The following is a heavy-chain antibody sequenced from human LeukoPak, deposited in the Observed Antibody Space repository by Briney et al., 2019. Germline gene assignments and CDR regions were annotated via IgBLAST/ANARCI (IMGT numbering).Heavy chain of an antibody. CDR3: AKMYYYDSSGYYSEYFDY. CDR1: GFTFSSYA. V-gene: IGHV3-23*01. CDR2: ISGSGGST. D-gene: IGHD3-22*01. J-gene: IGHJ4*02. Sequence: GGSLRLSCAASGFTFSSYAMSWVRQAPGKGLEWVSAISGSGGSTYYADSVKGRFTISRDNSKNTLYLQMNSLRAEDTAVYYCAKMYYYDSSGYYSEYFDYWGQGTLVTVSS.